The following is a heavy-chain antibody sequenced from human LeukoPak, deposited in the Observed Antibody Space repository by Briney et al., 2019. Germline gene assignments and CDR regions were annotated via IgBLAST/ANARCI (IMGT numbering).Heavy chain of an antibody. J-gene: IGHJ3*02. D-gene: IGHD3-10*01. Sequence: PSETLSLTCTVSGGSISSSSYYWGWLRQPPGKELEWIGSIYYSGSTYYNPSLKSRVTISVDTSKNQFSLKLSSVTAADMAVYYCARSPMVRGVADAFDIWGQGTMVTVSS. CDR2: IYYSGST. CDR1: GGSISSSSYY. CDR3: ARSPMVRGVADAFDI. V-gene: IGHV4-39*01.